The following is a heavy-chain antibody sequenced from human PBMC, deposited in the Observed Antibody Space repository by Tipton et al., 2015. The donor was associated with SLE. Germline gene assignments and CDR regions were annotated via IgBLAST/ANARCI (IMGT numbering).Heavy chain of an antibody. CDR3: ARLEVVPADYFYHYMDV. J-gene: IGHJ6*03. CDR2: ISISGTT. Sequence: TLSLTCTVSGVSISSHYWSWIRQSPGKGLEFIGYISISGTTHYNPSLKSRVTISVDTSKNQASLRLSSVTASDTAIYYCARLEVVPADYFYHYMDVWGKGTTVAVSS. D-gene: IGHD2-2*01. V-gene: IGHV4-4*08. CDR1: GVSISSHY.